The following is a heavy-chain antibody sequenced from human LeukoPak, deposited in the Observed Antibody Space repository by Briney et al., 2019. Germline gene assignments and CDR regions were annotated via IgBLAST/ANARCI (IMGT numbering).Heavy chain of an antibody. V-gene: IGHV3-9*01. CDR2: ISWNSGSI. Sequence: GGSLRLSCAASGFTFSSYEMNWVRQAPGKGLEWVSVISWNSGSIGYADSVKGRFTISRDNAKNSLYLQMNSLRAEDTALYYCAKDMVRYCSSTSCYSPMDVWGKGTTVTVSS. D-gene: IGHD2-2*02. CDR1: GFTFSSYE. J-gene: IGHJ6*03. CDR3: AKDMVRYCSSTSCYSPMDV.